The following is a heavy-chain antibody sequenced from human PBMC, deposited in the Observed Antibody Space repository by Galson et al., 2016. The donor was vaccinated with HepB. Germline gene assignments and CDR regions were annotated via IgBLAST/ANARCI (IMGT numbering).Heavy chain of an antibody. CDR1: GYNFREYA. V-gene: IGHV3-30-3*01. CDR2: IWFDGSDK. D-gene: IGHD1-26*01. Sequence: SLRLSCAGSGYNFREYAMHWVRQAPGKGLEWMSLIWFDGSDKYYADSVRGRFTTSRDNSRNTLYLEMSNLRAEDTAVYYCVKERRGYCGQHWGQGTLVTVSS. J-gene: IGHJ4*02. CDR3: VKERRGYCGQH.